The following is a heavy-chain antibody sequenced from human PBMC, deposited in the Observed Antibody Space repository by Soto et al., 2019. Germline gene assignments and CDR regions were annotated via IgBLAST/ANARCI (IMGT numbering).Heavy chain of an antibody. CDR2: ISAYNGNT. CDR3: ARAGTVGAGATFYYYCGMDV. CDR1: GYTFTSYG. V-gene: IGHV1-18*01. D-gene: IGHD1-26*01. J-gene: IGHJ6*02. Sequence: QVQLVQSGTEVKKPGASVKVSCKASGYTFTSYGISWVRQAPGQGRQWMGWISAYNGNTNYAQKHQGRVTMTTDTSASTVYREVRSLRSDDTAVYYCARAGTVGAGATFYYYCGMDVWGQGTTVTVSS.